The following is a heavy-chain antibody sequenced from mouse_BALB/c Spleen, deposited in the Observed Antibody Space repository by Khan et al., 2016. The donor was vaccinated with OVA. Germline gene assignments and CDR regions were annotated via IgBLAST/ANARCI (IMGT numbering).Heavy chain of an antibody. J-gene: IGHJ3*01. D-gene: IGHD2-1*01. Sequence: QVQLKESGAELVKPGASVRLSCKASGYGFTSHYLYWVKQRPGHGLEWIGDINPSNGGTHFNEKFKNKVTLTVDKSSSTAYMQLSSLTSEDSAVYYCTRSGYGTFAYWDQGTLVTVSA. CDR1: GYGFTSHY. V-gene: IGHV1S81*02. CDR2: INPSNGGT. CDR3: TRSGYGTFAY.